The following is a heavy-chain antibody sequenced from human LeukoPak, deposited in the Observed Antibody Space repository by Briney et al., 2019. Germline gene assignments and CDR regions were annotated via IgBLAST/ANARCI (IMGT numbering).Heavy chain of an antibody. CDR1: GGSFSGYY. J-gene: IGHJ5*02. Sequence: PSETLSLTCGVYGGSFSGYYWTWIRQPPGKGLEWIGEINHSGSTNYNPSLKSRGTMSVDTSKNRFSLKLSSVTAADTAVYYCARHRGYCSSTSCSYNWFDPWGQGTLVTVSS. D-gene: IGHD2-2*03. CDR2: INHSGST. CDR3: ARHRGYCSSTSCSYNWFDP. V-gene: IGHV4-34*01.